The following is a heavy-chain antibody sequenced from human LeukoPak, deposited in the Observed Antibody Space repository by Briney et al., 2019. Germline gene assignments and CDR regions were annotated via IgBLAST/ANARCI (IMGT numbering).Heavy chain of an antibody. V-gene: IGHV4-61*02. CDR1: GGSISSGSYY. CDR3: ARETTMIVVVITDAFDI. J-gene: IGHJ3*02. Sequence: SQTLSLTCTVSGGSISSGSYYWSWIRQPAGKGLEWIGRIYTSGSTNYNPSLKSRVTISVDTSKNQFPLKLSSVTAADTAVYYCARETTMIVVVITDAFDIWGQGTMVTVSS. D-gene: IGHD3-22*01. CDR2: IYTSGST.